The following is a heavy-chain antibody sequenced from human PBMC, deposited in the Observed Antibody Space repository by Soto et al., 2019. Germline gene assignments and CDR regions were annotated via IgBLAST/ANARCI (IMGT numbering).Heavy chain of an antibody. Sequence: SETLSLTCAVSGYSISSGYYWGWIRQPPGNGLEWIGSIYHSGSTYYNPSLKSRVTISVDTSKNQFSLKLSSVTAADTAVYYCARVTETNSSGWFYYYYYGMDVWGQGTKVTVSS. CDR2: IYHSGST. CDR1: GYSISSGYY. CDR3: ARVTETNSSGWFYYYYYGMDV. D-gene: IGHD6-19*01. J-gene: IGHJ6*02. V-gene: IGHV4-38-2*01.